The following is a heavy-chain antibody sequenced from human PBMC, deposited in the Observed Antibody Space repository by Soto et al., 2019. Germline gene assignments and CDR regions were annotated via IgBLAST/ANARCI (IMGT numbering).Heavy chain of an antibody. V-gene: IGHV4-39*01. D-gene: IGHD2-2*01. CDR2: IYYSGST. CDR3: ARLIVVVPAARGGEYFQH. CDR1: GGSISSSSYY. Sequence: SETLSLTCTVSGGSISSSSYYWGWIRQPPGKGLEWIGSIYYSGSTYYNPSLKSRVTISVDTSKNQFSLKLSSVTAADTAVYYCARLIVVVPAARGGEYFQHWGQGTLVTVS. J-gene: IGHJ1*01.